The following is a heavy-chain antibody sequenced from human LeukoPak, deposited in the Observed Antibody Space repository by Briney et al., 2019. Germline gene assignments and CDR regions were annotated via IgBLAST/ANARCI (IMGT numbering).Heavy chain of an antibody. CDR3: ARAPLYYGSGSYVHY. J-gene: IGHJ4*02. CDR1: GFTFSSYW. CDR2: INSDGSST. D-gene: IGHD3-10*01. V-gene: IGHV3-74*01. Sequence: GGSLRLSCAASGFTFSSYWMHCVRQAPGRGLVWVSRINSDGSSTSYADSVKGRFTISRDNAKNTLYLHMNSLRAEDTAVYYCARAPLYYGSGSYVHYWGQGTLVTVSS.